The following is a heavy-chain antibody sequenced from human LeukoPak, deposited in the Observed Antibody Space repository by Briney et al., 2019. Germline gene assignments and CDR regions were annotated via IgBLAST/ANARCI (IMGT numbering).Heavy chain of an antibody. Sequence: GGSLRLSCAASGFTFTTYAMSWVRQAPGKGLKCVSAISGSGGSTYYADSVKGRFTISRDNSKNTLYLQMNSLRAEDTDVYYCAKDRTVGASYWYFDLWGRGTLVTVSS. V-gene: IGHV3-23*01. J-gene: IGHJ2*01. D-gene: IGHD1-26*01. CDR3: AKDRTVGASYWYFDL. CDR2: ISGSGGST. CDR1: GFTFTTYA.